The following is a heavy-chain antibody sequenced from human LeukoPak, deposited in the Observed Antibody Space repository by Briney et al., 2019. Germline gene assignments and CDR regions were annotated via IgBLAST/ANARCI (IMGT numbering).Heavy chain of an antibody. CDR2: IKEDGSEE. CDR1: GFTFGSYW. Sequence: GGSLRLSCAASGFTFGSYWMSWVRQAPGKGLEWVANIKEDGSEEYYVDSVKGRFTISRDNAKNSLYLQMNRLRAEDTAVYYCATYKNGYKRRYFDYWGRGTLVTVSS. D-gene: IGHD5-24*01. CDR3: ATYKNGYKRRYFDY. J-gene: IGHJ4*02. V-gene: IGHV3-7*01.